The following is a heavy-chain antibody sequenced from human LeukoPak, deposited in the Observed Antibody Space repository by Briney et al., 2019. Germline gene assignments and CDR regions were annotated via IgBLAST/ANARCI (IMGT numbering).Heavy chain of an antibody. CDR1: GFTFSSYA. D-gene: IGHD3-10*01. CDR2: ISGSGGST. J-gene: IGHJ4*02. Sequence: GGSLRLSCAASGFTFSSYAMSWVRQAPGKGLEWVSAISGSGGSTYYADSVKGRFTISRDNSKNTLYLQMNSLRAEDTAVYYCATTMVRGVIASRSTIDYWGQGTLVTVSP. V-gene: IGHV3-23*01. CDR3: ATTMVRGVIASRSTIDY.